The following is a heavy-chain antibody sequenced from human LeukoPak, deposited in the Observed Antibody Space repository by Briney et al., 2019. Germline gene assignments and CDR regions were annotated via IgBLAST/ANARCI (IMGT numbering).Heavy chain of an antibody. CDR3: TSGRRWSDY. CDR2: IYNSGST. CDR1: GGSISNYY. J-gene: IGHJ4*02. D-gene: IGHD4-23*01. Sequence: PSETLSLTCTVSGGSISNYYWTWIRQPPGKGLEWIGYIYNSGSTDYNPSLRSRVTISVDTSKNQFSLRLSSVTAADTAVYYCTSGRRWSDYWGRGTLVTVSS. V-gene: IGHV4-59*08.